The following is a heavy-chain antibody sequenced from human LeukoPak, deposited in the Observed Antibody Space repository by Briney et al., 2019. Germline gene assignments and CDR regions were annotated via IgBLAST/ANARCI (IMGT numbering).Heavy chain of an antibody. J-gene: IGHJ3*02. CDR3: ARACGGDCYGAFDI. D-gene: IGHD2-21*02. CDR2: IYSGGST. Sequence: GGSLRLSCAASGFTFSSNYMSWVRQAPGKGLEWVSVIYSGGSTYYADSVKGRFTISRDNSKNTLYLQMNSLRAEDTAVYYCARACGGDCYGAFDIWGQGTMVTVSS. CDR1: GFTFSSNY. V-gene: IGHV3-53*01.